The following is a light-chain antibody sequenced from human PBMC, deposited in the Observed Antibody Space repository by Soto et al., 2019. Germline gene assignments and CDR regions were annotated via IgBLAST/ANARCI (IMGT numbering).Light chain of an antibody. CDR1: QSVSSD. V-gene: IGKV3-15*01. J-gene: IGKJ2*01. Sequence: EILMTQSPATLSVSSGEGATLSCRASQSVSSDLAWYQHHPGQAPRLLIYGASTRVTGTPPRFSGSGSGTEFTLTITSLQAEDFAVYYCQHYHGWPFTFGQGTKLEMK. CDR3: QHYHGWPFT. CDR2: GAS.